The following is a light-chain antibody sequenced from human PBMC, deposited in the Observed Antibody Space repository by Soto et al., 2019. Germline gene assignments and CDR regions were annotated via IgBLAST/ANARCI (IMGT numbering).Light chain of an antibody. Sequence: QSALTQPPSASGSPGQSVSISCTGTSSDVGSYDYVAWYQQPPGKAPKLLIYEVTKRPSGVPDRFSGSKSGNTASLTVSGLLAEDEADYYCSSYAGTNNMGVFGGGTKVTVL. CDR3: SSYAGTNNMGV. CDR1: SSDVGSYDY. V-gene: IGLV2-8*01. CDR2: EVT. J-gene: IGLJ3*02.